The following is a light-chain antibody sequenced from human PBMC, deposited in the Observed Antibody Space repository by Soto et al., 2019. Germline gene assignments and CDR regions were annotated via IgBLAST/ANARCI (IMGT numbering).Light chain of an antibody. CDR1: QSVITY. CDR2: DTS. J-gene: IGKJ5*01. Sequence: EIVLTQSPATLSLSPGERATLSCRASQSVITYLAWYQQKPGQAPRLLIYDTSNRATGIPARFSGSGSGRAFTLTISRIELEEFAGYYCQHRAYWPLTGAQGKRLDIK. CDR3: QHRAYWPLT. V-gene: IGKV3-11*02.